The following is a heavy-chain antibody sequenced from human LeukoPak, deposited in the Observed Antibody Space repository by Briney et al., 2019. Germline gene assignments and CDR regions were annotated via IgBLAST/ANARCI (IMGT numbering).Heavy chain of an antibody. CDR2: ISSSSSYI. J-gene: IGHJ4*02. CDR3: ARDPYYYDSSGHNY. CDR1: GFTFTTYY. Sequence: GGSLRLSCAASGFTFTTYYMNWVRQAPGKGLEWVSSISSSSSYIYYADSVKGRFTISRDNAKNSLYLQMNSLRAEDTAVYYCARDPYYYDSSGHNYWGQGTLVTVSS. D-gene: IGHD3-22*01. V-gene: IGHV3-21*01.